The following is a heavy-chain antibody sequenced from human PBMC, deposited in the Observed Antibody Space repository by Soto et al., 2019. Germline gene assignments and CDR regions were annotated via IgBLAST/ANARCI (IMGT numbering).Heavy chain of an antibody. Sequence: SETLSLTCTVSGGSISSYYWSWIRQPPGKGLEWIGYIYYSGSTNYNPSLKSRVTISVDTSKNQFSLKLSSVTAADTAVYYCARVLTGTTLLDNYYYYMDVWGKGTTVTVSS. D-gene: IGHD1-7*01. CDR3: ARVLTGTTLLDNYYYYMDV. V-gene: IGHV4-59*01. J-gene: IGHJ6*03. CDR2: IYYSGST. CDR1: GGSISSYY.